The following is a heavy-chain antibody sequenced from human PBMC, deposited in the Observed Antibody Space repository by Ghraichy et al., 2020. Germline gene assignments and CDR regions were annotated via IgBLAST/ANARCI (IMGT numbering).Heavy chain of an antibody. CDR2: IYYSGST. CDR3: ATKRAGRFDY. J-gene: IGHJ4*02. CDR1: GGSISSYY. D-gene: IGHD6-19*01. Sequence: SETLSLTCTVSGGSISSYYWSWIRQPPGKGLEWIGYIYYSGSTNYNPSLKSRVTISVDTSKNQFSLKLSSVTAADTAVYYCATKRAGRFDYWGQGTLVTVSS. V-gene: IGHV4-59*01.